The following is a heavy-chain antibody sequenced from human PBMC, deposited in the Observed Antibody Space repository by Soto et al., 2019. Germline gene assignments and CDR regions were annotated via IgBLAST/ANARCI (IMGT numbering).Heavy chain of an antibody. V-gene: IGHV4-34*01. Sequence: SETLSLTCAVYGGSFSGYYWSWIRQPPGKGLEWIGEINHSGSTNYNPSLKSRVTISVDTSKNQFSLKLSSVTAADTAVYYCARGRFRGQLYGRRYYYGMDVWGQGTTVTVSS. D-gene: IGHD6-13*01. CDR1: GGSFSGYY. CDR2: INHSGST. J-gene: IGHJ6*02. CDR3: ARGRFRGQLYGRRYYYGMDV.